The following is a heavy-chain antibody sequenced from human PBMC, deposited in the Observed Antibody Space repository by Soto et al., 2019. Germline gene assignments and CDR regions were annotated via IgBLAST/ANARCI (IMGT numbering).Heavy chain of an antibody. J-gene: IGHJ3*01. CDR1: GFTFDDYT. CDR3: AKDMPTRGPD. Sequence: PGGSLRLSCAASGFTFDDYTMHWVCQAPGKGLEWVSLISWDGGSTYYADSVKGRFTISRDNSKNSLYLQMNSLRTEDTALYYCAKDMPTRGPDWGQGTMVTVSS. D-gene: IGHD5-12*01. V-gene: IGHV3-43*01. CDR2: ISWDGGST.